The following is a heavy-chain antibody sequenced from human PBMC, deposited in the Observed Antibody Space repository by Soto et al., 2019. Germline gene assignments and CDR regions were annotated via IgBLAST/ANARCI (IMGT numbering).Heavy chain of an antibody. J-gene: IGHJ4*02. CDR3: ARREAWYYFDS. CDR2: IYPGDSDT. Sequence: GESLKISCKASGYIFGNSWIGWVRQMPGKGLEWMGIIYPGDSDTTYSPSFQGQVTISAAESISTAYLQWSSLKPSDTAMYYCARREAWYYFDSWGQGTLVTVSS. D-gene: IGHD2-15*01. CDR1: GYIFGNSW. V-gene: IGHV5-51*01.